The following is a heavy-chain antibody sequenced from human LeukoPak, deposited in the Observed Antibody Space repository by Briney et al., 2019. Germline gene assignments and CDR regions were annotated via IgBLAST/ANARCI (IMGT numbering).Heavy chain of an antibody. J-gene: IGHJ5*02. V-gene: IGHV1-8*03. D-gene: IGHD3-3*01. CDR3: ARAYYDFWSSYYTGVRSDWFDP. CDR2: MNPNSGNT. CDR1: GYTFTSYD. Sequence: ASVKVSCKASGYTFTSYDINWVRQATGQGLEWMGWMNPNSGNTGYAQKFQGRVTITRNTSIRTAYMELSSVRSEDTAVYYCARAYYDFWSSYYTGVRSDWFDPWGQGTLVTVSS.